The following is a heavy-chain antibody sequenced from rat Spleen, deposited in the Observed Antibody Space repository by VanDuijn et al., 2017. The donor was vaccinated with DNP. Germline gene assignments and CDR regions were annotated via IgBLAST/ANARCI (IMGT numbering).Heavy chain of an antibody. CDR1: EFIFTDYY. V-gene: IGHV5-25*01. D-gene: IGHD1-4*01. CDR3: ARLPGYNYGYYWYFDF. Sequence: EVQLVESGGGLVQPGRSLKLSCAASEFIFTDYYMAWIRQAPKKGLEWVATISISGGRTYYPDSVQGRFTISRDKVRSSLYLQMNSLQSEDTATYYCARLPGYNYGYYWYFDFWGPGTMVTVSS. CDR2: ISISGGRT. J-gene: IGHJ1*01.